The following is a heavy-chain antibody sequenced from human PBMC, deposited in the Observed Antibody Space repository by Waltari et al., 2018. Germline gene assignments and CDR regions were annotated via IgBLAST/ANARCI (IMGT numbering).Heavy chain of an antibody. V-gene: IGHV5-51*01. CDR3: ARHLVAGYSKNNWFDP. Sequence: EVQLVQSGAEVKKPGESLKISCKGSGYSFTSYWIGWVRQMPGKGLEWMGIIYPGDSDTRYSPSFQGQGTISADKSISTAYLQWSSLKASDTAMYYCARHLVAGYSKNNWFDPWGQGTLVTVSS. D-gene: IGHD3-9*01. CDR1: GYSFTSYW. CDR2: IYPGDSDT. J-gene: IGHJ5*02.